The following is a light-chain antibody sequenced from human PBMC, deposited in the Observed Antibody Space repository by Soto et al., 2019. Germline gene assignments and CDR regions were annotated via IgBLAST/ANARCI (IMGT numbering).Light chain of an antibody. V-gene: IGKV1-39*01. CDR2: AAS. Sequence: DMEMTQSPSSLSAFVGDRVTITCRASQSISNYLNWYQHKPGKVPKLLIYAASSLQSGVPTRFSGSGSGTDFSLTINSRQPQDGATYFCQQSYGTPLTFDGGTKMEIK. CDR1: QSISNY. CDR3: QQSYGTPLT. J-gene: IGKJ4*01.